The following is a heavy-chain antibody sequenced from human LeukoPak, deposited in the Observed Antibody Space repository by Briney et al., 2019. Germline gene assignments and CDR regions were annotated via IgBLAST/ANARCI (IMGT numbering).Heavy chain of an antibody. CDR2: IIPILGIA. D-gene: IGHD5-12*01. V-gene: IGHV1-69*04. Sequence: GSSVKVSCKASGGTFSSYAISWARQAPGQGLEWMGRIIPILGIANYAQKFQGRVTITADKSTSTAYMELSSLRSEDAAVYYCARDAVSRDGYNYGYYYGMDVWGQGTTVTVSS. CDR3: ARDAVSRDGYNYGYYYGMDV. CDR1: GGTFSSYA. J-gene: IGHJ6*02.